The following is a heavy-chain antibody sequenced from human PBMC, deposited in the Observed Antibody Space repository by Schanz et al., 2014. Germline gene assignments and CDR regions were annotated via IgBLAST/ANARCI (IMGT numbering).Heavy chain of an antibody. D-gene: IGHD5-18*01. J-gene: IGHJ6*02. V-gene: IGHV3-15*01. CDR3: TTGGRRGYSHYFYGMDV. CDR1: GFTSSNAW. Sequence: VQLVESGGGVVQPGRSLRLSCAASGFTSSNAWMSWVRQAPGKGLEWVGRIKTKTDGGTTDYAAPVKGRFTISRDDSTNTLYLQMNSLKTEDTAVYYCTTGGRRGYSHYFYGMDVWGQGTTVTVSS. CDR2: IKTKTDGGTT.